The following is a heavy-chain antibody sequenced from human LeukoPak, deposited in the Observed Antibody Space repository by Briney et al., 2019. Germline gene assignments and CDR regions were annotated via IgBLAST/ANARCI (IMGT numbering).Heavy chain of an antibody. V-gene: IGHV4-31*03. J-gene: IGHJ4*02. CDR3: ARLKGGYSSNWVFDY. CDR2: IYYSGST. D-gene: IGHD6-13*01. CDR1: GVSISSGGYY. Sequence: PSQTLSLTCTVSGVSISSGGYYWSWIRQHPGKGLDWIGYIYYSGSTYYNPSLKSRVTISVDTSENQFSLKLSSVTAADTAVYYCARLKGGYSSNWVFDYWGQGTLVTVSS.